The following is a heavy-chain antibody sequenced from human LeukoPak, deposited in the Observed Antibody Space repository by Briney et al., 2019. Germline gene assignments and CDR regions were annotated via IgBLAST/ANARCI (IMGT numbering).Heavy chain of an antibody. CDR1: GYIFTTYW. CDR3: ARAGGGGLWDY. V-gene: IGHV5-51*01. Sequence: GESLKISCQGSGYIFTTYWIAWVRQMPGRGLEYMGAIYPGSSDATYSPSFQGQVTFSADKSTSTAYLQWSSLKASDTAIFYCARAGGGGLWDYWGQGTLVTVSS. J-gene: IGHJ4*02. CDR2: IYPGSSDA. D-gene: IGHD3-16*01.